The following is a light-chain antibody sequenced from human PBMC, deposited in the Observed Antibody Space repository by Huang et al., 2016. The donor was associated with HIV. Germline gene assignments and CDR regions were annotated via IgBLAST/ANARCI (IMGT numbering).Light chain of an antibody. CDR1: HSISSY. CDR2: AAS. Sequence: DIQMTQSPSSLSASVGERVTITCRSSHSISSYLNWYQQKSGKAPKLLIYAASNLQSGVPSRFSCSGSGTDFTLTISSLQPEDFATYYCQQSFNTPRTFGQGTKVEIK. J-gene: IGKJ1*01. CDR3: QQSFNTPRT. V-gene: IGKV1-39*01.